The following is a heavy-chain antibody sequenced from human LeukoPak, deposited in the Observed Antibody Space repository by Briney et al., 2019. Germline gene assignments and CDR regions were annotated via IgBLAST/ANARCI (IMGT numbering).Heavy chain of an antibody. D-gene: IGHD3-22*01. Sequence: GGSLRLSCAASGFTFSTYSMHWVRQAPGKGLEYVSSISNNGDSTYYANSVKGRFTISRDNSKNTLYLQMGSLRAEDMAVYYCASSGGSGYYYFDYWGQGTLVTVSS. V-gene: IGHV3-64*01. J-gene: IGHJ4*02. CDR1: GFTFSTYS. CDR2: ISNNGDST. CDR3: ASSGGSGYYYFDY.